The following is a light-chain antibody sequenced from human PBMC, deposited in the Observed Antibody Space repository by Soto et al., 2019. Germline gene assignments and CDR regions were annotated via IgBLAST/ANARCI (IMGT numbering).Light chain of an antibody. V-gene: IGKV3-15*01. J-gene: IGKJ3*01. CDR3: HQYNNWPRFT. Sequence: EIVMTQSPATLSVSPGERATLSCRASQSVSSNLAWYQQKPGQAPRLLIYGASTRATGIPARFSGSGSGTEFTLTISSLPSEDFAVYYCHQYNNWPRFTFGPGTKVDIK. CDR2: GAS. CDR1: QSVSSN.